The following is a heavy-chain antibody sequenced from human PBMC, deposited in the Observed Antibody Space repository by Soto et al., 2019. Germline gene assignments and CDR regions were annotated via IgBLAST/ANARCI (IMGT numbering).Heavy chain of an antibody. D-gene: IGHD2-2*02. J-gene: IGHJ4*02. V-gene: IGHV4-30-2*01. CDR3: ARIPPFGY. CDR1: GGSISSGGYS. CDR2: ISHSGRT. Sequence: QLQLQESGSGLVKPSQTLSLTCAVSGGSISSGGYSWSWIRQPPGKGLEWIGYISHSGRTYYNPSLMGRFTMSVASSMTQLALKLSSVPAADTAVYYWARIPPFGYWGQGTLITVSA.